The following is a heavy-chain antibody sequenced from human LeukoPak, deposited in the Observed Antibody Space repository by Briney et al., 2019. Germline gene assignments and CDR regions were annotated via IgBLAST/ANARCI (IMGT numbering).Heavy chain of an antibody. D-gene: IGHD3-10*01. J-gene: IGHJ5*02. CDR1: GGSLSGHY. V-gene: IGHV4-34*01. CDR2: INQSGSN. Sequence: SETLSLTCAVVGGSLSGHYWNWIRQAPGKGLEWIGEINQSGSNNNNPSLRSRVTMSMDTSKNQFHLKLSSVTAADTAVYYCARGRRCHSGSYFKGWFDPWGRGTLVTVSS. CDR3: ARGRRCHSGSYFKGWFDP.